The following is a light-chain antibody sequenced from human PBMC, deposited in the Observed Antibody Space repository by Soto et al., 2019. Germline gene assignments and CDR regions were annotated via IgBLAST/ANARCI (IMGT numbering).Light chain of an antibody. CDR2: RAS. CDR1: QTVDSTY. V-gene: IGKV3-20*01. CDR3: HLANSFPWT. Sequence: EVVLTQSPGTLSLSPGERATLSCRASQTVDSTYLAWYQQKPGQAPRLLIYRASSRAAGVPDRFSGSGSGTDFTLTISSLQPEDFGTYYCHLANSFPWTFGQGTKVEIK. J-gene: IGKJ1*01.